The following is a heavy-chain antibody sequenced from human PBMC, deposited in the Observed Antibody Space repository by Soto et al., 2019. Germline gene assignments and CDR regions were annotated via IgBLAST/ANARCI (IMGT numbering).Heavy chain of an antibody. Sequence: EVHLVESGGGLVKSGGSLRVSCTASGFTFSDYSMHWVRQAPGKGLEWVSSISPTSGAIYYADSVKGRFTISRDNAKNSLFLQMNILRAEDTAVYSCARGSAHIQVQTFDYWGQGTLVTVSS. V-gene: IGHV3-21*01. CDR2: ISPTSGAI. CDR3: ARGSAHIQVQTFDY. CDR1: GFTFSDYS. J-gene: IGHJ4*02. D-gene: IGHD1-1*01.